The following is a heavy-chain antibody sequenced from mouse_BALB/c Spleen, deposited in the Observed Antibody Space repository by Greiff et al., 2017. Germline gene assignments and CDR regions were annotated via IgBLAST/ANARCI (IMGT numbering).Heavy chain of an antibody. D-gene: IGHD1-1*01. CDR2: ISSGGSYT. Sequence: EVHLVESGGGLVKPGGSLKLSCAASGFTFSSYAMSWVRQSPEKRLEWVAEISSGGSYTYYPDTVTGRFTISRDNAKNTLYLEMSSLRSEDTAMYYCARDGNYGSSPWFAYWGQGTLVTVSA. CDR3: ARDGNYGSSPWFAY. J-gene: IGHJ3*01. CDR1: GFTFSSYA. V-gene: IGHV5-9-4*01.